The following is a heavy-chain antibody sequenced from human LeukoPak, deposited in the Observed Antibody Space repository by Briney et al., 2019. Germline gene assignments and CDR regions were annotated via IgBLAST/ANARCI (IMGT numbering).Heavy chain of an antibody. CDR1: EFSLSGYW. CDR3: ARDPRNVGLAP. V-gene: IGHV3-74*01. D-gene: IGHD2-15*01. CDR2: NNGDGSTT. Sequence: QAGGSLRLSCVASEFSLSGYWMYWVRQAPGKGLMYISRNNGDGSTTNYADVVKGRFTMSRDNVKNTLYLQMNSLRVEDTAVYYCARDPRNVGLAPWGQGTLVTVSS. J-gene: IGHJ5*02.